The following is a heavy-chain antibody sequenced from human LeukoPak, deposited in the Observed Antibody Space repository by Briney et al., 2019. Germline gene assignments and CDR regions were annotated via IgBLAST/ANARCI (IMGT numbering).Heavy chain of an antibody. CDR1: GFTFNSYS. V-gene: IGHV3-48*01. J-gene: IGHJ3*02. CDR3: AREYSSSSGRALDI. CDR2: ISTSGSTI. D-gene: IGHD6-6*01. Sequence: PGGSLRLSCAASGFTFNSYSMNWVRQAPGKGLEWVSYISTSGSTIYNADSVRGRFTISRDNANNSLYLQMNSLSAEDTAVYYCAREYSSSSGRALDIWGQGTMVTVSS.